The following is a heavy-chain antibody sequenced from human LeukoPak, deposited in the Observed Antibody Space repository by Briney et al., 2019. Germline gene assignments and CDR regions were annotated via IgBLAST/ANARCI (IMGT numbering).Heavy chain of an antibody. D-gene: IGHD5-24*01. CDR3: ARDSLEDGIDV. J-gene: IGHJ6*02. CDR2: IGTAGDT. CDR1: GFTFSSYD. Sequence: GGSLRLSCAASGFTFSSYDMHWVRQATGKGLEWVSAIGTAGDTYYPGSVKGRFTISRENAKNSLYLQMNSLRAGDTAVYYCARDSLEDGIDVWGQGTTVTVSS. V-gene: IGHV3-13*01.